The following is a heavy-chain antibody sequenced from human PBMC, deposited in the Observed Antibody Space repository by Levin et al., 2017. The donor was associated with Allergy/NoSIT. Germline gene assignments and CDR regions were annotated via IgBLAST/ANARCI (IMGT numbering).Heavy chain of an antibody. CDR1: GGTFSSYA. Sequence: KISCKASGGTFSSYAISWVRQAPGQGLEWMGGIIPIFGTANYAQKFQGRVTITADESTSTAYMELSSLRSEDTAVYYCARGARWRYSGYDPQSYSAYYFDYWGQGTLVTVSS. J-gene: IGHJ4*02. V-gene: IGHV1-69*01. CDR3: ARGARWRYSGYDPQSYSAYYFDY. CDR2: IIPIFGTA. D-gene: IGHD5-12*01.